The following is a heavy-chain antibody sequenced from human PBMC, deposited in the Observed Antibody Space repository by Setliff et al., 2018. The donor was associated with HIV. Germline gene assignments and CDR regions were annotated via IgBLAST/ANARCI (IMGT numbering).Heavy chain of an antibody. CDR3: ARGMDYYDASGYYQYYFDY. CDR2: INPNSGGT. Sequence: ASVKVSCKASGYTFTGYYMHWVRQAPGQGLEWMGWINPNSGGTNYAQKFQGWITMTRDTSISTAYMELSRLRSDDTVVYYCARGMDYYDASGYYQYYFDYWGQGTLVTVSS. D-gene: IGHD3-22*01. J-gene: IGHJ4*02. V-gene: IGHV1-2*04. CDR1: GYTFTGYY.